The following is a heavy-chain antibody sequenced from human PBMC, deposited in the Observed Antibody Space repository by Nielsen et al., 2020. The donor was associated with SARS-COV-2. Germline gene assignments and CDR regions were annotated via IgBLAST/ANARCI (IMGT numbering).Heavy chain of an antibody. CDR1: GFTFSSYG. CDR3: ARGSRRAIVGATAY. Sequence: GESLKISCAASGFTFSSYGMHWVRQAPGKGLEWVAVIWYDGSNKYYADSVKGRFTFSRDNSKNTLYLQMTSLRAEDTAVYYCARGSRRAIVGATAYWGQGTLVTVSS. V-gene: IGHV3-33*01. CDR2: IWYDGSNK. J-gene: IGHJ4*02. D-gene: IGHD1-26*01.